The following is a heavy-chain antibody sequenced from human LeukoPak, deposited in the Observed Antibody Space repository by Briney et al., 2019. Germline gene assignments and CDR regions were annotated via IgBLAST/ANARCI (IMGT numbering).Heavy chain of an antibody. CDR2: IYVDGRT. D-gene: IGHD4-23*01. V-gene: IGHV3-53*01. J-gene: IGHJ4*02. CDR1: GFTVSTTY. CDR3: ARRGDGGRSFDY. Sequence: PGGSLRLSCAASGFTVSTTYMSWVRQAPGKGLEWVSLIYVDGRTYYADSVKGRFTISRDNSKNTPYLQVNSPRAEDTAVYYCARRGDGGRSFDYWGQGTLVTVSS.